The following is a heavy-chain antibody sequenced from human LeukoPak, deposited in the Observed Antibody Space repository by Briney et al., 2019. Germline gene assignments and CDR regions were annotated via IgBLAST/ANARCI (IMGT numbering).Heavy chain of an antibody. CDR3: ARDGQQQLVLYYYYYGMDV. CDR1: GYTFTSYG. Sequence: ASVKVSCTASGYTFTSYGISWVRQAPGQGLEWMGWISAYNGNTNYAQKLQGRVTMTTDTSTSTAYMELRSLRSDDTAVYYCARDGQQQLVLYYYYYGMDVWGQGTTVTVSS. D-gene: IGHD6-13*01. V-gene: IGHV1-18*01. CDR2: ISAYNGNT. J-gene: IGHJ6*02.